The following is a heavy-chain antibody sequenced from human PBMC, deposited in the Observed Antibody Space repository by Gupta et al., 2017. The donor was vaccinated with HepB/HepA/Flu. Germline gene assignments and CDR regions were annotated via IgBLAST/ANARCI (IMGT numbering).Heavy chain of an antibody. V-gene: IGHV3-30*18. Sequence: QVQLVEPGGGVVQPGRSLRLSCAASGFTFSSYGMHWVRQAPGKGLEWVAVISYDGSNKYYADSVKGRFTISRDNSKNTLYLQMNSLRAEDTAVYYCAKDLASTAFDIWGQGTMVTVSS. CDR2: ISYDGSNK. D-gene: IGHD3-3*02. J-gene: IGHJ3*02. CDR1: GFTFSSYG. CDR3: AKDLASTAFDI.